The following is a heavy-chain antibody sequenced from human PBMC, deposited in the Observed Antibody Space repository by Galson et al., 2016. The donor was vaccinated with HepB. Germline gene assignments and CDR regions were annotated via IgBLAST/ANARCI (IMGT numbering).Heavy chain of an antibody. V-gene: IGHV3-30*03. Sequence: SLRLSCAASGFTFNKVWMSWVRQAPGKGLEWVAIISYDGSNKYYADPVKGRFTISRDNSKNTLYLQMNSLRADDTAVFYCARDEGRSYSGMDFWGQGTLVTVSS. CDR1: GFTFNKVW. CDR3: ARDEGRSYSGMDF. D-gene: IGHD1-26*01. CDR2: ISYDGSNK. J-gene: IGHJ4*02.